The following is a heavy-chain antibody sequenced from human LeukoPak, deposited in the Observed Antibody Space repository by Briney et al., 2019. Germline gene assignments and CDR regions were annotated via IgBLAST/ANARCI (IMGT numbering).Heavy chain of an antibody. CDR3: ARDLGAAAAGSIAFDI. J-gene: IGHJ3*02. D-gene: IGHD6-13*01. CDR2: IKQDGSEK. CDR1: GFTFSSYW. Sequence: QTGGSLRLSCAASGFTFSSYWMSWVRQAPGKGLEWVANIKQDGSEKYYVDSVKGRFTISRDNAKNSLYLQMNSLRAEDTAVYYCARDLGAAAAGSIAFDIWGQGTTVTVSS. V-gene: IGHV3-7*01.